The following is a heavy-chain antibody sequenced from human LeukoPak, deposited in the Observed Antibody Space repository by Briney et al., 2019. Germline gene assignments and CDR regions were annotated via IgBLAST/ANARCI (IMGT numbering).Heavy chain of an antibody. V-gene: IGHV3-74*01. D-gene: IGHD3-3*01. J-gene: IGHJ4*02. Sequence: GGSLRLSCVGSSIRFADHWMLWVRQVPGEPPAWVARSDRDGVVREYADSVKGRFIIPRDNARNTIHLEMKRLKVEDTAIYYCVASRWSGALDCWGQGSLVTVSS. CDR1: SIRFADHW. CDR2: SDRDGVVR. CDR3: VASRWSGALDC.